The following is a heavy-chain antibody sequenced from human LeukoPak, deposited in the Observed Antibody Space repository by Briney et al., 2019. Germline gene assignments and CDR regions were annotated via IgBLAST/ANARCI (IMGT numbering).Heavy chain of an antibody. CDR2: ISSSSSTI. D-gene: IGHD6-6*01. Sequence: GGSLRLSCAASGFTFSSYSTNWVRQAPGKGLEWVSYISSSSSTIYYADSVKGRFTISRDNAKNSLYLQMNSLRAEDTAVYYCAREAPGRLDYWGQGTLVTVSS. V-gene: IGHV3-48*01. CDR3: AREAPGRLDY. CDR1: GFTFSSYS. J-gene: IGHJ4*02.